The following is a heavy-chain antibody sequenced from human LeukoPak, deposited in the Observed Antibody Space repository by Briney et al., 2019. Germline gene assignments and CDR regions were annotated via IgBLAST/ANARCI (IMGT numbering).Heavy chain of an antibody. CDR1: GFTFSSYA. V-gene: IGHV3-30-3*01. J-gene: IGHJ5*02. Sequence: PGGSLRLSCAASGFTFSSYAMHWVRQAPGKGLEWVAVISYDGSNKYYADSVKGRFTISRDNSKNTLYLQMNSLRTEDTAVYYCARAPYDYGDYGDWFDPWGLGTLVTVSS. D-gene: IGHD4-17*01. CDR3: ARAPYDYGDYGDWFDP. CDR2: ISYDGSNK.